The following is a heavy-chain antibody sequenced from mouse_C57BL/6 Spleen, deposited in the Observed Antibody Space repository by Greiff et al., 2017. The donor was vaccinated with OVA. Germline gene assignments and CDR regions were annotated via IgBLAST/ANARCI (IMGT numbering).Heavy chain of an antibody. V-gene: IGHV2-2*01. CDR2: IWSGGST. CDR1: GFSLTSYG. CDR3: ASSLYGSSSYWYFDV. Sequence: VQLQQSGPGLVQPSQSLSITCTVSGFSLTSYGVHWVRQSPGKGLEWLGVIWSGGSTDYNAAFISRLSISKDNSKSQVFFKMNSLQADDAAIYYCASSLYGSSSYWYFDVWGTGTTVTVSS. J-gene: IGHJ1*03. D-gene: IGHD1-1*01.